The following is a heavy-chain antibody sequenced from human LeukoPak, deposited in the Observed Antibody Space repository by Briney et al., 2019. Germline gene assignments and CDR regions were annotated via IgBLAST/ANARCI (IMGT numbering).Heavy chain of an antibody. CDR2: IIPIFGTA. CDR3: ARDGLLLSAFDI. J-gene: IGHJ3*02. CDR1: GGTFSSYA. D-gene: IGHD2/OR15-2a*01. V-gene: IGHV1-69*13. Sequence: GASVKVSCKASGGTFSSYAISWVRQAPGQGLEWMGGIIPIFGTANYAQKFQGRVTITADESTSTAYMELSSLRSEDTAVYYCARDGLLLSAFDIWGQGTTVTVSS.